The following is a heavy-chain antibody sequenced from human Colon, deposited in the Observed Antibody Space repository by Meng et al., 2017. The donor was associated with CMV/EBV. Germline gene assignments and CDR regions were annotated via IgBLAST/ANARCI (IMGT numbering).Heavy chain of an antibody. CDR3: ARPRAYEYYFDY. D-gene: IGHD3-3*01. Sequence: CAASGFTFSRYSMNWVRQAPGKGLEWVSSISSSSSYIYYADSVKGRFTISRDNAKNSLYLHMNSLRAEDTAVYYCARPRAYEYYFDYWGQGTLVTVSS. CDR1: GFTFSRYS. J-gene: IGHJ4*02. V-gene: IGHV3-21*01. CDR2: ISSSSSYI.